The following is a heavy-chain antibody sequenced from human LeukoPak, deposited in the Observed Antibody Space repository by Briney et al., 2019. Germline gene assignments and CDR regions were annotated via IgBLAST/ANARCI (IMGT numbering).Heavy chain of an antibody. CDR3: ARLPTPINDFWSAEPY. CDR1: GYTFTGYY. J-gene: IGHJ4*02. V-gene: IGHV1-2*02. CDR2: INPNSGGT. D-gene: IGHD3-3*01. Sequence: ASVKVSCKASGYTFTGYYMHWVRQAPGQGLEWMGWINPNSGGTNYAQKFQGRVTMTRDTSVSTAYMELSRLRSDDTAVYYCARLPTPINDFWSAEPYWGQGTLVTVSS.